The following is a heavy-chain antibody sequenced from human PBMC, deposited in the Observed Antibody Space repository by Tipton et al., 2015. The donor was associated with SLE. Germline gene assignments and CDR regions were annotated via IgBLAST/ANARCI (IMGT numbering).Heavy chain of an antibody. V-gene: IGHV4-59*01. J-gene: IGHJ4*02. Sequence: TLSLTCTVSGGSIRNDFWTWIRQPPGKGLEYIGYFYNSGSTSSHPSLKSRVTMSVDTSKNQFSLSLTSVTAADTAVYYCARDLRGNFDYYFDSWGQGALVTVSS. CDR3: ARDLRGNFDYYFDS. CDR2: FYNSGST. CDR1: GGSIRNDF.